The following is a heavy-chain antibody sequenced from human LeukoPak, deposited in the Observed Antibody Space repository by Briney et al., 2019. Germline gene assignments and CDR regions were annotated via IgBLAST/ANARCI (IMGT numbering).Heavy chain of an antibody. CDR3: ARIRIRKYQLLLYYYGMDV. D-gene: IGHD2-2*01. J-gene: IGHJ6*02. Sequence: PSETLSLTCTVSGGSISSSSYYWGWIRQPPGKGLEWIGSIYYSGSTYYNPSLKSRVTISVDTSKNQFSLKLSSVTAADTAVYYCARIRIRKYQLLLYYYGMDVWGQGTTVTVSS. V-gene: IGHV4-39*01. CDR1: GGSISSSSYY. CDR2: IYYSGST.